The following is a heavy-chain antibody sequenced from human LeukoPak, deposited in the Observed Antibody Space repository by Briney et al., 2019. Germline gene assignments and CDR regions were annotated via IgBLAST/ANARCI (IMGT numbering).Heavy chain of an antibody. Sequence: SETLSLTCTVSGGSISSYYWSWIRQPAGKGLEWIGRIYTSGNTNHNPSLKSRHTISVDKSKNQLSLKLSSVTAADTAVYYCARDYYDSSGYYGRGGYYYMDVWGKGTTVTVSS. V-gene: IGHV4-4*07. D-gene: IGHD3-22*01. CDR3: ARDYYDSSGYYGRGGYYYMDV. CDR2: IYTSGNT. CDR1: GGSISSYY. J-gene: IGHJ6*03.